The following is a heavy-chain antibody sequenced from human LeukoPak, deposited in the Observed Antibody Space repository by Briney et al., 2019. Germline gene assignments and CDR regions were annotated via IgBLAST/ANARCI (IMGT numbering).Heavy chain of an antibody. CDR3: TRVTSWRTGFDY. CDR2: ITWNSDDM. J-gene: IGHJ4*02. CDR1: GFSFEAYG. D-gene: IGHD1-1*01. V-gene: IGHV3-9*01. Sequence: PGRSLRLSCAASGFSFEAYGMYWVRQALGKGLEWVSGITWNSDDMAYADSVKGRFTISRDNAKNCLYLQMNSLTVEDTALYYCTRVTSWRTGFDYWGQGTLVTVSS.